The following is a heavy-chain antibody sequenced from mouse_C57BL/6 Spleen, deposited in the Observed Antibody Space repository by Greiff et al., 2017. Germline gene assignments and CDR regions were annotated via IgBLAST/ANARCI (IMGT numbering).Heavy chain of an antibody. D-gene: IGHD2-4*01. Sequence: VQLQQSGAELVRPGASVTLSCKASGYTFTDYEMHWVKQTPVHGLEWIGAIDPETGGTAYNQKFKGKAILTADKSSSTAYMELRSLTSEDSAVYYCTRRDYDDYYAMDYGGQGTSVTVSS. J-gene: IGHJ4*01. CDR3: TRRDYDDYYAMDY. CDR1: GYTFTDYE. CDR2: IDPETGGT. V-gene: IGHV1-15*01.